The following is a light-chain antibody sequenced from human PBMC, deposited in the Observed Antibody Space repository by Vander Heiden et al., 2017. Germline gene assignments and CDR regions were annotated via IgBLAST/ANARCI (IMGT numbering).Light chain of an antibody. CDR2: EGS. Sequence: QPALTPPASVSGSPGQSITISCTGTSSDVGSYNLVSWYQQHPGKAPKLMIYEGSKRPSGVSNRFSGSKSGNTASLTISGLQAEDEADYYCCSYAGDTTYVFGTGTKVTVL. CDR3: CSYAGDTTYV. CDR1: SSDVGSYNL. V-gene: IGLV2-23*01. J-gene: IGLJ1*01.